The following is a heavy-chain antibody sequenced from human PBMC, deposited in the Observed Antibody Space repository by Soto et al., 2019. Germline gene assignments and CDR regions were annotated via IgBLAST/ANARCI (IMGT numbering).Heavy chain of an antibody. V-gene: IGHV4-59*01. D-gene: IGHD3-9*01. CDR1: GGSISSYY. CDR3: ASSIPYYDILTGYYPNWFDP. Sequence: PSETLSLTCTVSGGSISSYYWSWIRQPPGKGLEWIGYIYYSGSTNYNPSLKSRVTISVDTSKNQFSLKLSSVTAADTAVYYCASSIPYYDILTGYYPNWFDPWGQGTLVTVSS. J-gene: IGHJ5*02. CDR2: IYYSGST.